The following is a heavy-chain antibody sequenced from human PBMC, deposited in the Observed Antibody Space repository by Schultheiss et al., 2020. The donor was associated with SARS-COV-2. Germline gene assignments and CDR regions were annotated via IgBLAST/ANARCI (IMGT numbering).Heavy chain of an antibody. Sequence: GSLRLSCAASGFTFSSYSMNWVRQAPGKGLEWVSYISSSSSTIYYADSVKGRFTISRDNAKNSLYLQMNSLRDEDTAVYYCARGRYCSGGSCWFDPWGQGTLVTVSS. J-gene: IGHJ5*02. CDR2: ISSSSSTI. CDR3: ARGRYCSGGSCWFDP. V-gene: IGHV3-48*02. CDR1: GFTFSSYS. D-gene: IGHD2-15*01.